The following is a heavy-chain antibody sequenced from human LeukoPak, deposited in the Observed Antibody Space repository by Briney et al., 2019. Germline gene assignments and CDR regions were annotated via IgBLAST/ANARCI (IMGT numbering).Heavy chain of an antibody. D-gene: IGHD6-19*01. CDR1: GGTFSSYA. CDR3: ASSPRSSGRKGGFDY. CDR2: IIPIFGTA. Sequence: SVKVSCKASGGTFSSYAISWVRQAPGQGLEWMGRIIPIFGTANYAQNFQGRVTITTDESTSTAYMELSSLRSEDTAVYYCASSPRSSGRKGGFDYWGQGTLVTVSS. V-gene: IGHV1-69*05. J-gene: IGHJ4*02.